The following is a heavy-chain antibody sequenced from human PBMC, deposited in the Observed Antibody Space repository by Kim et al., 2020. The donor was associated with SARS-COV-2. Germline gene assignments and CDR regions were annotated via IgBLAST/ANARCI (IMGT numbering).Heavy chain of an antibody. V-gene: IGHV3-74*01. CDR2: SDGSVT. CDR3: YHYGMDV. J-gene: IGHJ6*02. Sequence: SDGSVTSYADSVKGRFTISRDNAQNTLYLQMNSLRVDDTAVYYCYHYGMDVWGPGTTVTVSS.